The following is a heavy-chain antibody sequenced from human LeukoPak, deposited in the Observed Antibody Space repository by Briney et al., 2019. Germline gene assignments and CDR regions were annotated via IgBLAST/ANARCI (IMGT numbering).Heavy chain of an antibody. CDR3: ARDHYGFKYYYYYMDV. CDR2: INPNTGAT. D-gene: IGHD3-10*01. CDR1: GYRFTDNY. V-gene: IGHV1-2*02. J-gene: IGHJ6*03. Sequence: ASVKVSCKVSGYRFTDNYIHWVRQTPGQGPGEALEWMGWINPNTGATHYAPKFQGRVTMTRDTSISTAYMELSRLRSDDTAVYYCARDHYGFKYYYYYMDVWGKGTTVTVSS.